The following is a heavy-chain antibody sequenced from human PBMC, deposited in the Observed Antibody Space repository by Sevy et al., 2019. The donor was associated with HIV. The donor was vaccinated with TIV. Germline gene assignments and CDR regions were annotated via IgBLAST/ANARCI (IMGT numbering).Heavy chain of an antibody. V-gene: IGHV3-30*04. Sequence: GGSLRLSCAASGFTISRYGLHWVRQAPGKGLEWMSGISNDGSKTDYADAVRGRFISSRDISKNTLHLQMSNLSPEDTAVYHCARCCVYYCLYNGKDVWGQGTTVTVSS. CDR3: ARCCVYYCLYNGKDV. CDR2: ISNDGSKT. D-gene: IGHD3-3*01. CDR1: GFTISRYG. J-gene: IGHJ6*02.